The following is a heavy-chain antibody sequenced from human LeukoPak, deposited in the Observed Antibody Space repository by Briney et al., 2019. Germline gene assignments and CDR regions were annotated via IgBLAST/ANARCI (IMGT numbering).Heavy chain of an antibody. CDR2: IWPDGGNK. V-gene: IGHV3-33*01. CDR1: GFRFSDDG. J-gene: IGHJ4*02. D-gene: IGHD2-2*01. Sequence: GRSLRLNCAASGFRFSDDGMHWVRQAPGKGLEWVAVIWPDGGNKCPARSVKGRFTISRDNSKNTLFLQMGSLRADDMAVYYCARWGSTSCYDYWGQGTLVTVSS. CDR3: ARWGSTSCYDY.